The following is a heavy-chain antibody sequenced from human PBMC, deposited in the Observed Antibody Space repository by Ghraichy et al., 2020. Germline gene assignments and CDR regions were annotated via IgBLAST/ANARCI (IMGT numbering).Heavy chain of an antibody. Sequence: GGSLRLSCAASGFTFSSYSMNWVHQAPGKGLEWVSYISSSSSTIYYADSVKGRFTISRDNAKNSLYLQMNSLRAEDTAVYYCASDPSLYYYYYGMDVWGQGTTVTVSS. CDR3: ASDPSLYYYYYGMDV. V-gene: IGHV3-48*01. J-gene: IGHJ6*02. CDR2: ISSSSSTI. D-gene: IGHD6-6*01. CDR1: GFTFSSYS.